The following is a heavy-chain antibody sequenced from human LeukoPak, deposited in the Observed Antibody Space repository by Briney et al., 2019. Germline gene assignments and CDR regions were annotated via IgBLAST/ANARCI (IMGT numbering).Heavy chain of an antibody. D-gene: IGHD5-18*01. CDR1: GGSVSSGSYY. CDR3: ARILLYGYYYYYGMDV. J-gene: IGHJ6*02. V-gene: IGHV4-61*01. Sequence: SETLSLTRTVSGGSVSSGSYYWSWIRQPPGKGLEWIGYIYYSGSTNYNPSLKSRVTISVDTSKNQFSLKLSSVTAADTAVYYCARILLYGYYYYYGMDVWGQGTTVTVSS. CDR2: IYYSGST.